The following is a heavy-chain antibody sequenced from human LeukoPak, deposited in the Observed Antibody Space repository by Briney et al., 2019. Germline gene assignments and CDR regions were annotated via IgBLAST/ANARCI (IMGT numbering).Heavy chain of an antibody. D-gene: IGHD6-6*01. CDR1: GYTFTGYY. CDR2: INPNSGGT. V-gene: IGHV1-2*02. Sequence: GASVTVSCKASGYTFTGYYMHWVRQAPGQGLEWMGWINPNSGGTNYAQKFQGRVTMTRDTSISTAYMELSRLRSDDTAVYYCARDRPGFLNWFDPWGQGTLVTVSS. J-gene: IGHJ5*02. CDR3: ARDRPGFLNWFDP.